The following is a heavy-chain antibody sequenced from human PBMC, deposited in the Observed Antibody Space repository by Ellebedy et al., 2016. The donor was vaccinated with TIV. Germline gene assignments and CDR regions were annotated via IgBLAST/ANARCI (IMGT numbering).Heavy chain of an antibody. Sequence: GSLRLXXTVSGGSISSYYWSWIRQPPGKGLEWIGYIYYSGSTNYNPSLKSRVTISVDTSKNQFSLKLSSVTAADTAVYYCARDRRTGDFDYWGQGTLVTVSS. CDR2: IYYSGST. CDR1: GGSISSYY. CDR3: ARDRRTGDFDY. V-gene: IGHV4-59*01. D-gene: IGHD3-10*01. J-gene: IGHJ4*02.